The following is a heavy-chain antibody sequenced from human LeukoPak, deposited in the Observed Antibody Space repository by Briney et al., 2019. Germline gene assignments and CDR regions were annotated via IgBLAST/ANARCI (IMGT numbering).Heavy chain of an antibody. CDR1: GGSISSSSYY. Sequence: PSEILSLTCTVSGGSISSSSYYWGWIRQPPGKGLEWIGSIYYSGSTYYNPSLKSRVTISVDTSKNQFSLKLSSVTAADTAVYYCARLYYDSSGYYYYYYYYYMDVWGKGTTVTVSS. CDR3: ARLYYDSSGYYYYYYYYYMDV. J-gene: IGHJ6*03. CDR2: IYYSGST. D-gene: IGHD3-22*01. V-gene: IGHV4-39*01.